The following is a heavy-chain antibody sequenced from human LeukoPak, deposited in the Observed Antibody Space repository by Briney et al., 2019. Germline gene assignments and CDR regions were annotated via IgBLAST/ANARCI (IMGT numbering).Heavy chain of an antibody. D-gene: IGHD3-22*01. J-gene: IGHJ3*02. CDR1: GFTFSAYW. V-gene: IGHV3-74*01. CDR3: AKDPARITMIVVVAAFDI. Sequence: GGSLRLSSAASGFTFSAYWMHWVRQAPGKGLVWVSHINSDGFSIAYADSVKGRFTISRDNSKNTLYLQMNSLRAEDTAVYYCAKDPARITMIVVVAAFDIWGQGTMVTVSS. CDR2: INSDGFSI.